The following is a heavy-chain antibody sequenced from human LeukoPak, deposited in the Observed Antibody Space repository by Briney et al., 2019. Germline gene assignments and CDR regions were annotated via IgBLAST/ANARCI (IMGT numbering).Heavy chain of an antibody. CDR1: GFTFSSYA. J-gene: IGHJ4*02. D-gene: IGHD1-26*01. Sequence: GGSLRPSCAASGFTFSSYAMSWVRQAPGKGLEWVSAISGSGGSTYYAGSVKGRFTISRDNSKNTLYLQMYSLRAEDTAVYYCAKAPYILPEYHSGSYSYFDYWGQGTLVTVSS. CDR3: AKAPYILPEYHSGSYSYFDY. V-gene: IGHV3-23*01. CDR2: ISGSGGST.